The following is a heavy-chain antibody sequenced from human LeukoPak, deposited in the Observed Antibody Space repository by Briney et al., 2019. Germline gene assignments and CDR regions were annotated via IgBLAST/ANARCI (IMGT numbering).Heavy chain of an antibody. Sequence: GGSLRLSCAASGFTFSSDELNWVRQAPGKGLEWISYITSSGSTMYYADSVKGRFTISRDNAKNSLYLQMNSLRAEDTAVYYCARHRAAAGTWGQGTLVTVSS. CDR3: ARHRAAAGT. D-gene: IGHD6-13*01. CDR2: ITSSGSTM. V-gene: IGHV3-48*03. CDR1: GFTFSSDE. J-gene: IGHJ4*02.